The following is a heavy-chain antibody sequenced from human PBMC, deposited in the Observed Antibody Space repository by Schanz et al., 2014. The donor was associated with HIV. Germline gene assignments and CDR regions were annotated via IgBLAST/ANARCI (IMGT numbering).Heavy chain of an antibody. Sequence: EVQLLESGGGLVQPGGSLRLSCVASGFTFNNYAMTWVRQAPGKGLEWVSSISESGGRTYYADSVNGRFTISRDNSKNTLYLQMTTLRIDDTAVYYCAKPEYDSRGNSQSHFDYWGQGTLVTVSS. CDR1: GFTFNNYA. D-gene: IGHD3-22*01. CDR3: AKPEYDSRGNSQSHFDY. V-gene: IGHV3-23*01. J-gene: IGHJ4*02. CDR2: ISESGGRT.